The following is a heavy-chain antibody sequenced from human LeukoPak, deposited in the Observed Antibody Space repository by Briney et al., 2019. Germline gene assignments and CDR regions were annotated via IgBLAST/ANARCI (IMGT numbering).Heavy chain of an antibody. V-gene: IGHV4-34*01. CDR1: GGSFSGYY. CDR2: INHSGST. CDR3: ARGQYSSSWYRGIIDP. J-gene: IGHJ5*02. D-gene: IGHD6-13*01. Sequence: SETLSLTCAVYGGSFSGYYWSWIRQPPGKGLEWIGEINHSGSTNYNPSLKSRVTISVDTSKNQFSLKLSSVTAADTAVYYCARGQYSSSWYRGIIDPWGQGTLVTVSS.